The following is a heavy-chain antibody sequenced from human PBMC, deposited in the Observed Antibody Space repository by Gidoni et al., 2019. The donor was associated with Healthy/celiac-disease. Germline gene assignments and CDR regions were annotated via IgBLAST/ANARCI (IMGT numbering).Heavy chain of an antibody. D-gene: IGHD3-10*01. CDR3: AKLTPPFGETPFDY. J-gene: IGHJ4*02. V-gene: IGHV3-30*18. CDR2: ISYDGSNK. CDR1: GFTFSSYG. Sequence: QVQLLESGGGVVQPGGSLRLSCAASGFTFSSYGMHWVRQAPGKGLEWVAVISYDGSNKYYADSVKGRFTISRDNSKNTLYLQMNSLRAEDTAVYYCAKLTPPFGETPFDYWGQGTLVTVSS.